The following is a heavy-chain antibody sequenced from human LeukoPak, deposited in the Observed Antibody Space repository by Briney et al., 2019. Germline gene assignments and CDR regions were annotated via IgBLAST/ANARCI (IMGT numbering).Heavy chain of an antibody. V-gene: IGHV4-39*07. D-gene: IGHD1-26*01. CDR3: ATNIPTPTTSPPLGY. J-gene: IGHJ4*02. CDR2: IYYSGST. CDR1: GGSISSSSYY. Sequence: SETPSLTCTVSGGSISSSSYYWGWIRQPPGKGLEWIGSIYYSGSTYYNPSLKSRVTISVDTSKNQFSLKLSSVTAADTAVYFCATNIPTPTTSPPLGYWGQGTLVTVSS.